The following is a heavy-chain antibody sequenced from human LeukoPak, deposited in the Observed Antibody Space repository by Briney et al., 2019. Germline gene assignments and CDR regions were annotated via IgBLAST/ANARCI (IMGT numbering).Heavy chain of an antibody. D-gene: IGHD2-2*01. Sequence: PGGSLRLSCAASGFTFSGSAMHWVRQASGKGLEWVGRVRSKANSYATAYAASVKGRFTISRDDSKNTAYLQMNSLRAEDTAVYYCASSGNGVVPAAPFDYWGQGTLVTVSS. CDR3: ASSGNGVVPAAPFDY. CDR1: GFTFSGSA. CDR2: VRSKANSYAT. V-gene: IGHV3-73*01. J-gene: IGHJ4*02.